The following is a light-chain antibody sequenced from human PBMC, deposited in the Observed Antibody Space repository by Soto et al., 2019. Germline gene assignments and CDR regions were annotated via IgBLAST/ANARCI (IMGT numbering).Light chain of an antibody. CDR2: DAS. Sequence: EFLLTQSPAILSLSPGETATLSCRASQSVSSYLAWYQQRPGQAPRLLIHDASNRATGIPARFSGSGSGTDFTRTISSLEPEDFAVYFCQRRDTFGQGTKLEIK. CDR1: QSVSSY. J-gene: IGKJ2*01. CDR3: QRRDT. V-gene: IGKV3-11*01.